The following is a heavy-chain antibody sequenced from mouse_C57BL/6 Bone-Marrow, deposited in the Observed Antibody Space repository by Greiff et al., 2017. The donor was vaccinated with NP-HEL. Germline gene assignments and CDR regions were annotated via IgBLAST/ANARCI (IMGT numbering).Heavy chain of an antibody. Sequence: EVKLMESGGGLVKPGGSLKLSCAASGFTFSDYGMHWVRQAPEKGLEWVAYISSGSSTIYYADTVKGRFTISRDNAKNTLFLQMTSLRSEDTAMYYCASPPFTTVVATDGYFDVWGTGTTVTVSS. D-gene: IGHD1-1*01. V-gene: IGHV5-17*01. CDR2: ISSGSSTI. J-gene: IGHJ1*03. CDR1: GFTFSDYG. CDR3: ASPPFTTVVATDGYFDV.